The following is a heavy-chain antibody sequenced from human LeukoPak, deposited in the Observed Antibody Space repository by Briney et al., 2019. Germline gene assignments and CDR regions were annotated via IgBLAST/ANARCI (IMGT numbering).Heavy chain of an antibody. CDR3: ARDPRNYYSSGYYYGNWFGS. CDR1: GFTFIAYY. CDR2: INPNTGGT. J-gene: IGHJ5*01. D-gene: IGHD3-22*01. V-gene: IGHV1-2*02. Sequence: ASVKVSCKASGFTFIAYYMHWVRPAPGQGLEWMGWINPNTGGTNYAQNFQGRVTMTRDTSISTAYMDLSGLTSDDTAVYYCARDPRNYYSSGYYYGNWFGSWGQGTPVTVSS.